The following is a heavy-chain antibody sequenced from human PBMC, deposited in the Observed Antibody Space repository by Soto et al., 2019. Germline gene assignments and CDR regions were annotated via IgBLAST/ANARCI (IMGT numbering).Heavy chain of an antibody. V-gene: IGHV3-30-3*01. D-gene: IGHD3-10*01. CDR2: ISYDGSNK. CDR3: ARALPPYYYGSVCYYYGMAV. CDR1: GFTFSSYA. J-gene: IGHJ6*02. Sequence: QVQLVESGGGVVQPGRSLRLSCAASGFTFSSYAMHWVRQAPGKGLEWVAVISYDGSNKYYADSVKGRFTISRDNSKDTLYLQMNSLRAEDTAVYYCARALPPYYYGSVCYYYGMAVWGQGTTVTVSS.